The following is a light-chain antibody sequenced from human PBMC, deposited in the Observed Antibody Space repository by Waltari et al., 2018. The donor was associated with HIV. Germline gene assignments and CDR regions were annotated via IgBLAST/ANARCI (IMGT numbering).Light chain of an antibody. V-gene: IGKV1-5*03. CDR2: KAS. CDR3: LQYNSLPWT. J-gene: IGKJ1*01. CDR1: QSIGRW. Sequence: DIQMTQSPSTLSASVGDRVTITCRASQSIGRWLAWYQQKPGKAPKLLIYKASSLESGVPSRFSGSGSGTEFTLTISSLQPDDCATYYCLQYNSLPWTFGQGTKVEIK.